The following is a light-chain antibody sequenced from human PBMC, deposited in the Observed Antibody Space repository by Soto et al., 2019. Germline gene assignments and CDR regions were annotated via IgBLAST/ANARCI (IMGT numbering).Light chain of an antibody. CDR1: SSDVGGYNY. V-gene: IGLV2-14*01. Sequence: QSVLTQPASVSGSPGQSITISCTGTSSDVGGYNYVSWYQQHPVKAPKLMISEVSNRPSGVSNRFSGSKSVNTASLTISGLQAEDEADYYCSSYTSSSTVVFGGGTKLNVL. CDR2: EVS. J-gene: IGLJ2*01. CDR3: SSYTSSSTVV.